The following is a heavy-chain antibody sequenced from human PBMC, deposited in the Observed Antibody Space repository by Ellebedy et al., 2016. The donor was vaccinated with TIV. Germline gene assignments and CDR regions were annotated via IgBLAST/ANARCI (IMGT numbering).Heavy chain of an antibody. D-gene: IGHD6-13*01. J-gene: IGHJ6*02. V-gene: IGHV4-39*01. CDR2: VYFTGTT. CDR1: GGSISSRTRY. Sequence: MPSETLSLTCTVPGGSISSRTRYWGSLRQTPEKGLEWIGTVYFTGTTYYNPSLSSRITISADTSNNQFSLKLTSVTAADTAVYYCATARRDPLYYGVDVWGRGTTVTVSS. CDR3: ATARRDPLYYGVDV.